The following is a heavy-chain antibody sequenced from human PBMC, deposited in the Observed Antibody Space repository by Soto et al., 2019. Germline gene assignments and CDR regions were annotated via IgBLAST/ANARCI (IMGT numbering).Heavy chain of an antibody. J-gene: IGHJ3*02. V-gene: IGHV1-46*01. CDR3: ARDERRYDDAFDI. CDR2: INPSGGST. Sequence: SVKFSCKAYGYTFTRYYMHWVRQAPGQGLEWMGIINPSGGSTSYAQKFQGRVTMTRDTSTSTVYMELSSLRSEDTAVYYCARDERRYDDAFDIWGQGTMVTVSS. D-gene: IGHD1-1*01. CDR1: GYTFTRYY.